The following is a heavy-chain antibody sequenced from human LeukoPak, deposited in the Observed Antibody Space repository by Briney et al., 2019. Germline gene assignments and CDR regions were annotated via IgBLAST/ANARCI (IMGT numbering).Heavy chain of an antibody. D-gene: IGHD6-6*01. J-gene: IGHJ6*03. Sequence: PSETLSLTCTVSGGSISSYYWSWIRQPAGKGLEWIGRIYTSGSTNYNPSLKSRVTMSVDTSKNQFSLKLSSVTAADTAVYYCATGPLRYSSSSPIYYYYMDVWGKGTTVTVSS. CDR2: IYTSGST. V-gene: IGHV4-4*07. CDR1: GGSISSYY. CDR3: ATGPLRYSSSSPIYYYYMDV.